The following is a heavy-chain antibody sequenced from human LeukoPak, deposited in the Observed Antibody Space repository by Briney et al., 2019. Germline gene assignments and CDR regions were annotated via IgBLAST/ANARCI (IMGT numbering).Heavy chain of an antibody. CDR2: IYYSGST. CDR1: GGSISSSSYY. J-gene: IGHJ5*02. D-gene: IGHD1-14*01. CDR3: ARGRYGTISRGWFDP. V-gene: IGHV4-39*07. Sequence: SETLSLTCTVSGGSISSSSYYWGWIRQPPGKGLEWIGSIYYSGSTYYNPSLKSRVTISVDTSKKKISLKLSSVTAADTAVYYCARGRYGTISRGWFDPWGQGTLVTVSS.